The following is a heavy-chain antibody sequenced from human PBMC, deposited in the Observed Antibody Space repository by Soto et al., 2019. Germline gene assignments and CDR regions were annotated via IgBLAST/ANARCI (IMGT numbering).Heavy chain of an antibody. J-gene: IGHJ6*02. CDR3: ANCGGDCYSGDYYYGMDV. D-gene: IGHD2-21*02. CDR1: GGTYSSYA. Sequence: SVKVSCKASGGTYSSYAISWVRQAPGQGLEWMGGIIPIFGTANYAQKFQGRVTITADESTSTAYMELSSLRSEDTAVYYCANCGGDCYSGDYYYGMDVWGQGTTVTVSS. CDR2: IIPIFGTA. V-gene: IGHV1-69*13.